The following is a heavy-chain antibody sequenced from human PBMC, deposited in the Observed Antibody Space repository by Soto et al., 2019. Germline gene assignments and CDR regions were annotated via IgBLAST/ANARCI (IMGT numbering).Heavy chain of an antibody. CDR3: ARTYYFGSGGYCHFDY. CDR1: GGSISSGDYY. D-gene: IGHD3-10*01. V-gene: IGHV4-30-4*01. Sequence: QVQLQESGPGLVKPSQTLSLTCTVSGGSISSGDYYWSWIRQPPGKGLEWIGYIYYSGNTYYNPSLESRLTISVDTSKNQFSLKLSSVTAADTAVYYCARTYYFGSGGYCHFDYWGQGTLVTVSS. J-gene: IGHJ4*02. CDR2: IYYSGNT.